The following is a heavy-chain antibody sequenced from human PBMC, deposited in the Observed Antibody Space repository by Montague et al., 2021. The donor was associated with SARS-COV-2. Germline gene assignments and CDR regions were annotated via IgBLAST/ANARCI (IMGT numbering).Heavy chain of an antibody. D-gene: IGHD3-10*01. Sequence: SETLSLTCAVYGGSFSGYYWSWIRQPPGKGLEWIGEINHSGSTNYNPSLKSRVTISVDTSKNQFSLKLSSVTAADTAVYYCVRARITMARGVRNRGSNWFDPWGQGTLVTVSS. CDR1: GGSFSGYY. CDR2: INHSGST. V-gene: IGHV4-34*01. CDR3: VRARITMARGVRNRGSNWFDP. J-gene: IGHJ5*02.